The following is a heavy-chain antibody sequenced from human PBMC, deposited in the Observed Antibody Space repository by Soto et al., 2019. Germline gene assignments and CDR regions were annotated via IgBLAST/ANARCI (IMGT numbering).Heavy chain of an antibody. CDR3: ARKLWFLRREHYFDY. Sequence: PSETLSLTCAVYGGSFSGYYWSWIRQPPGKGLEWIGEINHSGSTNYNPSLKSRVTISVDTSKNQFSLKLSSVTAADTAVYYCARKLWFLRREHYFDYWGQGTLVTAPQ. V-gene: IGHV4-34*01. D-gene: IGHD5-18*01. J-gene: IGHJ4*02. CDR2: INHSGST. CDR1: GGSFSGYY.